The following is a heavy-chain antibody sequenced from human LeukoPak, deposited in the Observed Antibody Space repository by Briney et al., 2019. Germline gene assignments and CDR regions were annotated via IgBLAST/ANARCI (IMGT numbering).Heavy chain of an antibody. V-gene: IGHV3-23*01. CDR1: GFTFSSYA. CDR3: AKGIVGATRKINFFDY. D-gene: IGHD1-26*01. J-gene: IGHJ4*02. CDR2: ISGSGGST. Sequence: QPGGSLRLSCAASGFTFSSYAMSWVRQAPGKGLEWVSAISGSGGSTYYADSVKGRFTISRDNSKNTLYLQMNILRAEDTAVYYCAKGIVGATRKINFFDYWGQGTLVTVSS.